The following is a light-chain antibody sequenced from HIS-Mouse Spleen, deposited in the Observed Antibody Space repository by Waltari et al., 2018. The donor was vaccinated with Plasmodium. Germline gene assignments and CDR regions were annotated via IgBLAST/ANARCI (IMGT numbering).Light chain of an antibody. V-gene: IGKV1-39*01. Sequence: DIQMTQSPSSLSASVGDRVTITCRASQSISSYLNWYQQKPGKAPKLLIYAASSLQSGVPSRFSGSGSGTDFTLTISSLQPEDFATYYCQQNNNTWTFGQGTIVEIK. CDR3: QQNNNTWT. CDR2: AAS. CDR1: QSISSY. J-gene: IGKJ1*01.